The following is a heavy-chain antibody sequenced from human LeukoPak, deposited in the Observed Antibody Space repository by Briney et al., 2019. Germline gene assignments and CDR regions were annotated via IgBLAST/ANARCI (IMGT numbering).Heavy chain of an antibody. D-gene: IGHD1-14*01. CDR3: ARDRKGGSYGMDV. Sequence: SETLSLTCTVSGGFISSYYWSWIRQPPGKGLEWIGYIYYSGSTNYNPSLKSRVTISVDTSKNQFSLKLSSVTAADTAVYYCARDRKGGSYGMDVWGQGTTVTVSS. J-gene: IGHJ6*02. V-gene: IGHV4-59*01. CDR1: GGFISSYY. CDR2: IYYSGST.